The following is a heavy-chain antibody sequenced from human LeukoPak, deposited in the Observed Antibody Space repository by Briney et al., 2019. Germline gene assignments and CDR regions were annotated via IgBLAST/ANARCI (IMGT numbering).Heavy chain of an antibody. CDR3: ASPSYSGGWYYLDY. Sequence: GPSLRLSCAASGFTFSSYWMNWVRQAPRKGLEWVAKIKQDGSETYYVDSVKGRFSISRDNAKNSLYLQMNSLRAEDTAMYYCASPSYSGGWYYLDYWGQGTLVTVSS. D-gene: IGHD6-13*01. J-gene: IGHJ4*02. V-gene: IGHV3-7*01. CDR1: GFTFSSYW. CDR2: IKQDGSET.